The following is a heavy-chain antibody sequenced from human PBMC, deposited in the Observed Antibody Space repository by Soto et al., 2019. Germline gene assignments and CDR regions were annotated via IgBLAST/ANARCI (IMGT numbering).Heavy chain of an antibody. V-gene: IGHV1-18*01. CDR2: ISAHTGNT. CDR1: GDMFTSYG. J-gene: IGHJ6*02. CDR3: ARDLDSHYYYGMDV. D-gene: IGHD4-4*01. Sequence: QVQLVQSGAEVKRPGASVKVSCKASGDMFTSYGISWVRQAPGQGLEWMGWISAHTGNTVYAQKFQGRVTMTTDTSTSTAYMELKSLRSDDTAVYYCARDLDSHYYYGMDVWGQGTTVTVSS.